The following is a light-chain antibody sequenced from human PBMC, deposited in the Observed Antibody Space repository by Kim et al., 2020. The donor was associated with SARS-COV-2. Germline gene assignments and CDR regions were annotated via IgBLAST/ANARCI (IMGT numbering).Light chain of an antibody. CDR3: QQYKYYPRT. CDR2: AAS. J-gene: IGKJ1*01. Sequence: DIQMTQSPSSLSASVGDRVTITCRASQGVSSWVTWFQHKPEKAPKSLIYAASILQGGVPSRFSGSGSGTEFTLTISSLQPEDAATYYCQQYKYYPRTFGQGTKVDIK. CDR1: QGVSSW. V-gene: IGKV1D-16*01.